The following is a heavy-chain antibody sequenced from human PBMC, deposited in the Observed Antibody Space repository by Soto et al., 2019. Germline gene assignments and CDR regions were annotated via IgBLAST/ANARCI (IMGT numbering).Heavy chain of an antibody. CDR2: TFYSGNT. V-gene: IGHV4-39*01. CDR1: GASMTKNNHY. Sequence: KPSETLSLTCTVSGASMTKNNHYWAWIRQPPGKGLEWIATTFYSGNTYYNPSLKSRLTVSVDTSNNQLSLKLSSVTAADSAVYFCARHRLWSISSGPLGMDVWGQGTTVTVSS. D-gene: IGHD3-3*02. CDR3: ARHRLWSISSGPLGMDV. J-gene: IGHJ6*02.